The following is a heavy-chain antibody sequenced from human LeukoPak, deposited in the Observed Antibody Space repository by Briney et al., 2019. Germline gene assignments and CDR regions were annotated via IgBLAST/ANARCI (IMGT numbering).Heavy chain of an antibody. CDR2: IRYDGSNK. Sequence: GGSLRLSCAASGFTFSTYGMHWVRQAPGKGLEWVAFIRYDGSNKYYADSVKGRFTVSRDNSKNTLYLQMKSLRAEDTAVYYCAKGGGYEAQYYYYYLDVWGKGTTVTISS. V-gene: IGHV3-30*02. D-gene: IGHD5-12*01. CDR1: GFTFSTYG. J-gene: IGHJ6*03. CDR3: AKGGGYEAQYYYYYLDV.